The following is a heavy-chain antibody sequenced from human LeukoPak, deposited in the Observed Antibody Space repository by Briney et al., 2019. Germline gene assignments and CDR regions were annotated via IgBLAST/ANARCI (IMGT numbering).Heavy chain of an antibody. CDR3: ARDRSTLLYWYFDL. Sequence: PGGSLRLSCAASGFTFSNYAMHWVRQAPGKGLEWVAVISYDGINKYYTDSVKGRFTISRDNSKNTIYLQMNSLRAEDTAIYYCARDRSTLLYWYFDLWGRGTLVTVSS. CDR2: ISYDGINK. J-gene: IGHJ2*01. V-gene: IGHV3-30*04. CDR1: GFTFSNYA.